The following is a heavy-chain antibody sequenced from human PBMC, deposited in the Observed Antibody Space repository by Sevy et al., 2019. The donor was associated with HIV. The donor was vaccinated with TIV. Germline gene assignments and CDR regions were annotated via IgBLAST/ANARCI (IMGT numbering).Heavy chain of an antibody. V-gene: IGHV3-30*02. CDR1: GFTFSSYG. J-gene: IGHJ6*02. Sequence: GGSLRLSCAASGFTFSSYGMHWVRQAPGKGMEWVAFIRYDGSNKYYADSVKGRFTISRDNSKNTLYLQMNSLRAEDTAVYYCAKVYLPLYYYDGMDVWGQGTTVTVSS. CDR2: IRYDGSNK. CDR3: AKVYLPLYYYDGMDV.